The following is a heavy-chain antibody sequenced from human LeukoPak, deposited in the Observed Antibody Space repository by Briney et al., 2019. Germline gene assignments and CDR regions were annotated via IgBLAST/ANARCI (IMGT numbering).Heavy chain of an antibody. J-gene: IGHJ4*02. CDR1: GGSISSYY. CDR2: IYYSGST. D-gene: IGHD3-22*01. Sequence: SETLSLTCTVSGGSISSYYWSWIRQPPGKGLEWIGYIYYSGSTNYNPSLKSRVTISVDTSKNQFSLKLSSVTAADTAVYYCARNGEYYDSSGYFDYWGQGTLVTVSS. V-gene: IGHV4-59*08. CDR3: ARNGEYYDSSGYFDY.